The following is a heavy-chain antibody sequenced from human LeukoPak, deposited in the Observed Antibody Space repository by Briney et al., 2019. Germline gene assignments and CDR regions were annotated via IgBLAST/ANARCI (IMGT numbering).Heavy chain of an antibody. D-gene: IGHD6-13*01. CDR2: INHSGST. CDR3: ARVIVRGIAAAAPFDY. V-gene: IGHV4-34*01. CDR1: GGSLSGYY. J-gene: IGHJ4*02. Sequence: SETLSLTCAVYGGSLSGYYWSWIRQPPGKGLEWIGEINHSGSTNYNPSLKSRVTISVDTSKNQFSLKLSSVTAADTAVYYCARVIVRGIAAAAPFDYWGQGTLVTVSS.